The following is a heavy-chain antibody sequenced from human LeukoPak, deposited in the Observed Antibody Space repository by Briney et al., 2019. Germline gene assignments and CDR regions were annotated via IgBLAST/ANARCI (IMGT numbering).Heavy chain of an antibody. D-gene: IGHD3-10*01. CDR3: AKDRPNFYETSGSYYKIKGDF. CDR1: GFTFNTHA. J-gene: IGHJ4*02. V-gene: IGHV3-23*01. Sequence: GGSLRLSCEASGFTFNTHAMSWVRQAPGKGLEWVASITRSGRTPHYTDSVKGRFTISRDNSKNTLYLQMNSLRGEDTAVYYCAKDRPNFYETSGSYYKIKGDFWGQGSLVTVSS. CDR2: ITRSGRTP.